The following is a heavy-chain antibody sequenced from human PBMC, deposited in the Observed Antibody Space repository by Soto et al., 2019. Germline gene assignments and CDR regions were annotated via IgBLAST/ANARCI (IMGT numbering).Heavy chain of an antibody. J-gene: IGHJ4*02. CDR3: ATDTRYHCSSTSCYPYYFDY. Sequence: QVQLVQSGAEVKKPGSSVKVSCKASGGTFSSYAISWVRQAPGQGLEWMGGIIPIFGTANYAQKFQGRVTITADEATSTAYMELSSLRSEDTAVYYCATDTRYHCSSTSCYPYYFDYWGPGTLVTVSS. D-gene: IGHD2-2*01. CDR2: IIPIFGTA. V-gene: IGHV1-69*01. CDR1: GGTFSSYA.